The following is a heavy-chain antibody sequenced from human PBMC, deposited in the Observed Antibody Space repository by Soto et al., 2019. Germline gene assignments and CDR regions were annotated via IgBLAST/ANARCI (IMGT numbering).Heavy chain of an antibody. CDR3: AKDLRNSTGSDY. D-gene: IGHD4-4*01. CDR2: IGGSGGNT. V-gene: IGHV3-23*01. J-gene: IGHJ4*02. CDR1: GFTFLSYG. Sequence: PGGSLRLSGAAPGFTFLSYGMSWVRQAPGKGLEWVSVIGGSGGNTNYADSVKGRFTISRDSSKNTLFLQMNSLRAEDTAVYYCAKDLRNSTGSDYWGQGTLVTVSS.